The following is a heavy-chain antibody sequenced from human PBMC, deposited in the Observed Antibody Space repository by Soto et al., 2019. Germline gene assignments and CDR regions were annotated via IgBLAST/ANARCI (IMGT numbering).Heavy chain of an antibody. D-gene: IGHD6-25*01. Sequence: EVQLLESGGGLVQPGGSLRLSCAASGFTFSSYAMSWVRQAPGKGLEWVSAISGSGSTIYYADSVKGRFTISRDNAKNSLYLQMNSLRAEDTAVYYCARSSVIYYYYGMDVWGQGTTVTVSS. CDR1: GFTFSSYA. V-gene: IGHV3-23*01. J-gene: IGHJ6*02. CDR3: ARSSVIYYYYGMDV. CDR2: ISGSGSTI.